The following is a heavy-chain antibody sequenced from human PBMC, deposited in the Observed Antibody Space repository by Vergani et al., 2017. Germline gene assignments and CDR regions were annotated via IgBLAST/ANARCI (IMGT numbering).Heavy chain of an antibody. J-gene: IGHJ6*02. V-gene: IGHV3-21*01. CDR1: GFTFSSYS. Sequence: EVQLVESGGGLVKPGGSLRLSCAASGFTFSSYSMNWVRQAPGKGLEWVSSIRSSSSYIYYADSVKGRFTISRDNAKNSLYLQMNSLRAEDTAVYYCARVGIAVADYYYYYGMDVWGQGTTVTVSS. D-gene: IGHD6-19*01. CDR3: ARVGIAVADYYYYYGMDV. CDR2: IRSSSSYI.